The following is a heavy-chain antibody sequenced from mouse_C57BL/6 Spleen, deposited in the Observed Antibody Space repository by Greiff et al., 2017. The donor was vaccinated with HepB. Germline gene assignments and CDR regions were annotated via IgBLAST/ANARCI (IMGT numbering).Heavy chain of an antibody. V-gene: IGHV5-16*01. J-gene: IGHJ2*01. D-gene: IGHD3-3*01. CDR2: INYDGSST. CDR3: ARDVRRDGYFDY. CDR1: GFTFSDYY. Sequence: EVKLVESEGGLVQPGSSMKLSCTASGFTFSDYYMAWVRQVPEKGLEWVANINYDGSSTYYLDSLKSRFIISRDNAKNILEMQMSSLKSEDTATYYCARDVRRDGYFDYWGQGTTLTVSS.